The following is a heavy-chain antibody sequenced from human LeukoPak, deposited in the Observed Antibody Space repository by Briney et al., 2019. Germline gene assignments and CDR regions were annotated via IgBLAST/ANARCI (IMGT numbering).Heavy chain of an antibody. J-gene: IGHJ4*02. CDR2: INPSGDST. Sequence: GASVKVSCKASGYTFTSNHIHWVRQAPGQGLEWMGVINPSGDSTSYAPNFQGRVTVTRDTSTSTVYMELSSLRSEDTVIYYCAKIAARDTGEGYWGQGTLVTVSS. CDR3: AKIAARDTGEGY. CDR1: GYTFTSNH. V-gene: IGHV1-46*01. D-gene: IGHD6-6*01.